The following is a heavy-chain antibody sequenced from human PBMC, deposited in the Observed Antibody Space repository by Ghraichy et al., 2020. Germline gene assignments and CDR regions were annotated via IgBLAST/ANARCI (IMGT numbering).Heavy chain of an antibody. D-gene: IGHD3-22*01. CDR3: ARDSDYYDSSGYYPN. CDR1: GYSISSGYY. V-gene: IGHV4-38-2*02. Sequence: SETLSLTCTVSGYSISSGYYWGWIRQPPGKGLEWIGSIYHSGSTYYNPSLKSRVTISVDTSKNQFSLKLSSVTAADTAVYYCARDSDYYDSSGYYPNWGQGTLVTVSS. J-gene: IGHJ4*02. CDR2: IYHSGST.